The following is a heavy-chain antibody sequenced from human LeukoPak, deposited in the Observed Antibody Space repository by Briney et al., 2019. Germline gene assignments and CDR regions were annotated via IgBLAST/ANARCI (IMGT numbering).Heavy chain of an antibody. CDR3: ARVAGYCSSTSCHTYFDY. CDR2: INPSGGST. CDR1: GYTFTSYY. V-gene: IGHV1-46*01. J-gene: IGHJ4*02. D-gene: IGHD2-2*01. Sequence: ASVKVSCKASGYTFTSYYMHWVRQAPGQGLEWMGIINPSGGSTSYAQKFQGRVTMTRDTSTSTVYMDLSSLRSEDTAVYYCARVAGYCSSTSCHTYFDYWGQGTLVTVSS.